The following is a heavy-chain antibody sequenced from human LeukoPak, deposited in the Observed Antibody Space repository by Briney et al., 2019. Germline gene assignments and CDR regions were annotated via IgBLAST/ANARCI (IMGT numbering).Heavy chain of an antibody. D-gene: IGHD1-26*01. CDR3: ARDVESGSYPHGNNWFDP. CDR2: ISSSGSTI. CDR1: GFTFSDYY. Sequence: PGGSLRLSCAASGFTFSDYYMSWIRQAPGKGLEWVSYISSSGSTIYYADSVKGRFTISRDNDKNSLYLQMNSLRAEDTAVYYCARDVESGSYPHGNNWFDPWGQGTLVTVSS. J-gene: IGHJ5*02. V-gene: IGHV3-11*04.